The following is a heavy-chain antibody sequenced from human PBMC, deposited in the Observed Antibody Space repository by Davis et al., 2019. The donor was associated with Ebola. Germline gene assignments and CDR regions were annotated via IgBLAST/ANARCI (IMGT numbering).Heavy chain of an antibody. V-gene: IGHV3-30*03. CDR3: ARDQYYYDSSGYSRGAFDI. CDR2: ISYDGSNK. J-gene: IGHJ3*02. Sequence: GESLKISCAASGFTFSSYGMHWVRQAPGKGLEWVAVISYDGSNKYYADSVKGRFTISRDNSKNTLYLKMNSLRAEDTAVYYCARDQYYYDSSGYSRGAFDIWGQGTMVTVSS. D-gene: IGHD3-22*01. CDR1: GFTFSSYG.